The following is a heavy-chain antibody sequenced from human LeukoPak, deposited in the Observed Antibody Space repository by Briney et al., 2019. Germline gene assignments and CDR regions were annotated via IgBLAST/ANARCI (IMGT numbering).Heavy chain of an antibody. Sequence: PGRSLRLSCAASGFTFSSYAMHWVRQAPGKGLEWEAVISYDGSNKYYADSVKGRFTISRDNSKNTLYLQMNSLRAEDTAVYYCARGHDAFDIWGQGTMVTVSS. J-gene: IGHJ3*02. CDR3: ARGHDAFDI. CDR1: GFTFSSYA. CDR2: ISYDGSNK. V-gene: IGHV3-30-3*01.